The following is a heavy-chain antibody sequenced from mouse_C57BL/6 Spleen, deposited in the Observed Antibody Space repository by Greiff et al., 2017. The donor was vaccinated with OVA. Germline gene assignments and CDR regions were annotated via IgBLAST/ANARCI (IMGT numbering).Heavy chain of an antibody. V-gene: IGHV1-4*01. CDR2: INPSSGYT. Sequence: QVQLQQSGAELARPGASVKMSCKASGYTFTSYTMHWVKQRPGQGLECIGYINPSSGYTKYNQKFKDKATLTADKSSSTAYMQLSSLTSEDSAVYYCARPLYGYDVREWYFDVWGTGTTVTVSS. CDR1: GYTFTSYT. D-gene: IGHD2-2*01. J-gene: IGHJ1*03. CDR3: ARPLYGYDVREWYFDV.